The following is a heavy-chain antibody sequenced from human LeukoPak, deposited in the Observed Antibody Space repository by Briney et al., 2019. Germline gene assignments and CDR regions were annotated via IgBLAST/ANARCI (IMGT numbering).Heavy chain of an antibody. CDR3: ARRLSDYEKFDY. V-gene: IGHV4-34*01. D-gene: IGHD4-17*01. Sequence: SETLSLTCAVYGGSFSGYYWSWIRQPPGKGLEWIGEINHSGSNNYNPSLKSRVTISVDTSKNQFSLKLSSVTASDTAMYYCARRLSDYEKFDYWGQGTLVTVSS. CDR1: GGSFSGYY. J-gene: IGHJ4*02. CDR2: INHSGSN.